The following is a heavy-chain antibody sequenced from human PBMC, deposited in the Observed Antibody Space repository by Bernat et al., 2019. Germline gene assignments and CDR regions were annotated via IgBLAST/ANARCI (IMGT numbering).Heavy chain of an antibody. J-gene: IGHJ6*03. V-gene: IGHV3-23*01. D-gene: IGHD3-16*01. CDR3: AKGLGGNGIFYYYMDV. CDR1: GFTFSTYA. CDR2: VSNSGGKT. Sequence: EVQLLESGGGLVQPGGSLRLSCAASGFTFSTYAMTWVRQAPGKGLEWLSGVSNSGGKTYYADSVTGRFTISRDNSKSTLHLQMISLRAEDSAVYYCAKGLGGNGIFYYYMDVWGKGTTVTVSS.